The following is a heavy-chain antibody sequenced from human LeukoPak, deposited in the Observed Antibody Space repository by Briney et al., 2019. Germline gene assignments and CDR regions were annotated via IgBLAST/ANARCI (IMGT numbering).Heavy chain of an antibody. CDR2: IYYSGSI. V-gene: IGHV4-59*01. CDR1: GGSINSYY. Sequence: SETLSLTCTVSGGSINSYYWTWIRQPPGRGLEWLGYIYYSGSIYYNPSLKSRVTMSLDKSKSQFSLKLNSVTAADTAVYYCARPLEMATIGGGLDYWGQGTLVTVSS. CDR3: ARPLEMATIGGGLDY. J-gene: IGHJ4*02. D-gene: IGHD5-24*01.